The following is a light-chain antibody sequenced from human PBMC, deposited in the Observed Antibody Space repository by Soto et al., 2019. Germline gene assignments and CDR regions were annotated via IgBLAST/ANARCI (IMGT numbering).Light chain of an antibody. CDR2: DVS. CDR1: SSDVGGYNY. CDR3: CSFAGSYGV. Sequence: QSALTQPRSVSGSPGQSVTISCTGTSSDVGGYNYVSWYQQHPGKAPKLMIYDVSKRPSGVPDRFSGSKSGNTASLTISGLHAEDEADYYCCSFAGSYGVFGGGTKVTVL. J-gene: IGLJ2*01. V-gene: IGLV2-11*01.